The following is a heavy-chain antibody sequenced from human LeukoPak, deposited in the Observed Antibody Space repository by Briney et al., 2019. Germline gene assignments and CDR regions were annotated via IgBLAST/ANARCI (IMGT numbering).Heavy chain of an antibody. J-gene: IGHJ4*02. CDR3: AKTSVGAPSYYFDY. CDR1: GLTVSSNY. D-gene: IGHD1-26*01. CDR2: LYSGGNT. Sequence: GGSLRLSCAASGLTVSSNYMSWVRQAPGKGLEWVPVLYSGGNTYYADSVRGRFTISRDNSKNTLYLQMNSLRAEDTAVYYCAKTSVGAPSYYFDYWGQGALVTVSS. V-gene: IGHV3-66*01.